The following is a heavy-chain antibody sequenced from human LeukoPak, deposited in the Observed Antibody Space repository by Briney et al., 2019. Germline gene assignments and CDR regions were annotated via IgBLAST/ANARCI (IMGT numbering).Heavy chain of an antibody. D-gene: IGHD3-16*01. Sequence: GASVKVSCKASGYTSTSYAMNWVRQAPGQGLEWMGRINPNSGGTNYAQKFQGRVSMTRDTSISTAYMELSRLRSDDTAVYYCARDLLGELFGYYYYYGMDVWGQGTTVTVSS. CDR2: INPNSGGT. V-gene: IGHV1-2*06. J-gene: IGHJ6*02. CDR1: GYTSTSYA. CDR3: ARDLLGELFGYYYYYGMDV.